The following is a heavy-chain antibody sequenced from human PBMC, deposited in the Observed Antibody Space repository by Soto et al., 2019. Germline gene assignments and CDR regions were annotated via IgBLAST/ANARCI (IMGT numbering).Heavy chain of an antibody. Sequence: GGSLRLSCAASGLTFSSYAMSWVRQAPGKGLEWVSAISGRGGSTYYAESVKGRFTISRDNSKNTLYLQMNSLRAEDTAVYYCAKAHLYGQADDYWGQGTLVTVSS. V-gene: IGHV3-23*01. CDR2: ISGRGGST. CDR1: GLTFSSYA. D-gene: IGHD4-17*01. J-gene: IGHJ4*02. CDR3: AKAHLYGQADDY.